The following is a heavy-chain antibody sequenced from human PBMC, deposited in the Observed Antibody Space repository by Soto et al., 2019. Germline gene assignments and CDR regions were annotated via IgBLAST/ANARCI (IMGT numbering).Heavy chain of an antibody. V-gene: IGHV4-30-2*01. D-gene: IGHD2-15*01. CDR1: SCSISSAGYS. Sequence: LSXTCACSSCSISSAGYSWSWIRQPPGKGLEWIGYIYHSGSTYYNPSLKSRVTISVGRSKNQFSMKLSSVTAADTAVYYCARELGCSGASCSGWFDPWGQGTLVTVSS. CDR2: IYHSGST. CDR3: ARELGCSGASCSGWFDP. J-gene: IGHJ5*02.